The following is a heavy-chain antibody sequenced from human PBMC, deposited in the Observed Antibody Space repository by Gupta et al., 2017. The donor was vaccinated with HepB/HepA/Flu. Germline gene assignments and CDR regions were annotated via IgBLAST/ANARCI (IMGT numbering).Heavy chain of an antibody. CDR3: ARGRAGRVLDVICACNYYMDG. V-gene: IGHV4-34*01. J-gene: IGHJ6*03. D-gene: IGHD6-13*01. CDR2: LKPRGTT. Sequence: QVHLQQWGAGLLKPSATLSLTCSVYGGSFSGYYWTWLRQPPGKGLEWSGELKPRGTTNYNPSLKSRVSILEGTSRNQFSLKVTSVTAADTAVYYCARGRAGRVLDVICACNYYMDGWGEGTTVTVAS. CDR1: GGSFSGYY.